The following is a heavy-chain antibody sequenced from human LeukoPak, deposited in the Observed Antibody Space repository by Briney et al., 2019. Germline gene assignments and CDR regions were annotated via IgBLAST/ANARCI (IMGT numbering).Heavy chain of an antibody. J-gene: IGHJ3*02. Sequence: PSETLSLTCTVSGGSISSYYWSWIRQPPGKGLEWIGYIYYSGSTNYNPSLKSRVTISVDTSKNQFSLKLSSVTAADTAVYYCARDRVVGDAFDIWGQGTMVTVSS. CDR3: ARDRVVGDAFDI. D-gene: IGHD2-15*01. CDR1: GGSISSYY. V-gene: IGHV4-59*01. CDR2: IYYSGST.